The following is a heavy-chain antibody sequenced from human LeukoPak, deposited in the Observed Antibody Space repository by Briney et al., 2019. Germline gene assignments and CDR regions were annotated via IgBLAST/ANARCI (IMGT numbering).Heavy chain of an antibody. Sequence: GGSLRLSCAASGFTFDDYGMNWVRQAPGKELEGVSGINWKVGSPSYADSMKVQFTISRDNAKNSLYLQMNRLRAEDTALYYCASTIFGWFDPWGQGTLVTVSS. V-gene: IGHV3-20*04. D-gene: IGHD3-3*01. CDR1: GFTFDDYG. J-gene: IGHJ5*02. CDR3: ASTIFGWFDP. CDR2: INWKVGSP.